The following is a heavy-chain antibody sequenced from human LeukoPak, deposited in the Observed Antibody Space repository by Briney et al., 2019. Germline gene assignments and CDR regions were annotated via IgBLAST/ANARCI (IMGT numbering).Heavy chain of an antibody. V-gene: IGHV3-15*01. Sequence: GGSLRLSCAASGFTFSSYSMNWVRQAPGKGLEWVGRIKSKTNGGATDYAAPVKGRFTISRDDSKNTLYLQMNSLKTEDTAVYYCTTDFTFGGVIVFDYWGQGTLVTVSS. CDR2: IKSKTNGGAT. CDR1: GFTFSSYS. CDR3: TTDFTFGGVIVFDY. D-gene: IGHD3-16*02. J-gene: IGHJ4*02.